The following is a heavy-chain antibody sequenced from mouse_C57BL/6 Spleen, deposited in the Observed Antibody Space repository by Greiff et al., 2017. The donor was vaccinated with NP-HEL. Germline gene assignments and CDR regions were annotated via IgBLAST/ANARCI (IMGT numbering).Heavy chain of an antibody. CDR1: GYTFTSYW. J-gene: IGHJ3*01. CDR2: IDPSDSYT. CDR3: AIAECGSGAGFAY. V-gene: IGHV1-69*01. D-gene: IGHD6-1*01. Sequence: QVQLQQPGAELVMPGASVKLSCKASGYTFTSYWMHWVEQRPGPGLEWIGEIDPSDSYTNYNQKFKGKSTLTVDKSSCPAYMQLSSLTSEYSAVYYCAIAECGSGAGFAYWGKGDRVTVAA.